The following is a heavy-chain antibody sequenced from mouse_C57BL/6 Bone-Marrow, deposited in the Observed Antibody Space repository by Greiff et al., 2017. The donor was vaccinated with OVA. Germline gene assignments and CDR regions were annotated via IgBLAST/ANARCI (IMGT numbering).Heavy chain of an antibody. V-gene: IGHV1-81*01. D-gene: IGHD1-1*01. CDR2: IYPRSGNP. CDR3: ARSRYYYGSSYVDY. Sequence: VQLQQSGAELARPGASVKLSCKASGYTFTSYGISWVKQRTGQGLEWIGEIYPRSGNPYYNEKFKGKATLTADKSSSTAYMELRSLTSEDSAVYFCARSRYYYGSSYVDYWGQGTTLTVSS. J-gene: IGHJ2*01. CDR1: GYTFTSYG.